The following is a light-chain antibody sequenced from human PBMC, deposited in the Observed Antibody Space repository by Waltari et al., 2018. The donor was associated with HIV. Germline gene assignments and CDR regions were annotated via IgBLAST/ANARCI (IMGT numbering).Light chain of an antibody. Sequence: SYVLTQPPSVSVAPGQTARITSGGNKIAAQKSVHWYRLDPGQAPVVVIYDDRDRPSGIPDRFSGSSSGDTATLTISRAEAGDEADYYCQVWDGRGDPVIFGGGTKLAVV. CDR1: KIAAQKS. CDR3: QVWDGRGDPVI. J-gene: IGLJ2*01. CDR2: DDR. V-gene: IGLV3-21*02.